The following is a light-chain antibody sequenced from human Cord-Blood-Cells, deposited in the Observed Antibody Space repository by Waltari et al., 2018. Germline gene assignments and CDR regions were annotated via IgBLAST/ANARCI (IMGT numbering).Light chain of an antibody. CDR2: GAS. CDR3: QQYGSSRPLT. J-gene: IGKJ4*01. CDR1: QSVSSSY. Sequence: EIVLTQSPGTLSLSPGERATLSCRASQSVSSSYLAWYQQKPGQAPRLLIYGASNRATGIPDRFSGSGSGTDFTLTISRLEPEDFAVYYCQQYGSSRPLTFGGGTKVEIK. V-gene: IGKV3-20*01.